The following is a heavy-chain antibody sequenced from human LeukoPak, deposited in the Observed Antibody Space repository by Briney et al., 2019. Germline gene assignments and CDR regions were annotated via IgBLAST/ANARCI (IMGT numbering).Heavy chain of an antibody. J-gene: IGHJ4*02. CDR2: ISYDGNNK. V-gene: IGHV3-30-3*01. Sequence: GGSLRLSCAASGFTFSSYAMHWVRQAPGKGLEWVAVISYDGNNKFYADSVKGRFTISRDNSKNTLYLQMNSLRAEDTAVYYCARREGSSCLDYWGQGTLVTVSS. CDR3: ARREGSSCLDY. CDR1: GFTFSSYA. D-gene: IGHD6-13*01.